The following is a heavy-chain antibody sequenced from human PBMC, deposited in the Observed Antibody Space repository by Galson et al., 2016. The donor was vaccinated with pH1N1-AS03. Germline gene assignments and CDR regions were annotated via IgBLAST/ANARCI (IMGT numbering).Heavy chain of an antibody. J-gene: IGHJ4*02. CDR1: GFTVTRND. CDR2: IAATGPT. CDR3: ARGNGRNFDC. D-gene: IGHD2-8*01. V-gene: IGHV3-13*01. Sequence: SLRLSCAASGFTVTRNDMHWVRQATGKGLEWVSIIAATGPTHYADSVKGRFTISREIPQNSLYLQMDSLRAEDTAVYYCARGNGRNFDCWGQGTLVTVSS.